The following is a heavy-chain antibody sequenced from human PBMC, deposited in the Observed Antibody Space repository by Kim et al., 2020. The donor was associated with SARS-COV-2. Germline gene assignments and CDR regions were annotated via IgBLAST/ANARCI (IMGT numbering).Heavy chain of an antibody. CDR2: IWYDGSNE. CDR1: GFTFSNYA. V-gene: IGHV3-33*01. CDR3: ARDGFDFWSGSGFYYYYGLDV. D-gene: IGHD3-3*01. J-gene: IGHJ6*02. Sequence: GGSLRLSCAASGFTFSNYALHWVRQAPGKGLEWVASIWYDGSNEYYADSVKGRVTISRDNDKNTLNLQMNSLSAEDTAVYYCARDGFDFWSGSGFYYYYGLDVWGQGTTVTVSS.